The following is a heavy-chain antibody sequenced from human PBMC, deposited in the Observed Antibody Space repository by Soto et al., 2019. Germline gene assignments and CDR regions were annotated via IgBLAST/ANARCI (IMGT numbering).Heavy chain of an antibody. Sequence: AGGSLRLSCAASGFTVSSNYMSWVRQAPGKGPEWVSVIYSGGSTYYADSVKGRFTISRDNSKNTLYLQMNSLRAEDTAVYYCASCPYYGSGSYYQQPYYGMDVWGQGTTVTVSS. CDR1: GFTVSSNY. V-gene: IGHV3-53*01. J-gene: IGHJ6*02. D-gene: IGHD3-10*01. CDR3: ASCPYYGSGSYYQQPYYGMDV. CDR2: IYSGGST.